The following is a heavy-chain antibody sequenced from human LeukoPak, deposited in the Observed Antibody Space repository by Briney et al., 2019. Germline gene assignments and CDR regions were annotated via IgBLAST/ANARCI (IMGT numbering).Heavy chain of an antibody. CDR3: ARGEGCSGGSCYSNWFDP. D-gene: IGHD2-15*01. Sequence: PSETLSLTCTVSGGSISSGGYYWSWIRQHPGKGLEWIGYIYYGGSTYYNPSLKSRVTISVDTSKNQFSLKLSSVTAADTAVYYCARGEGCSGGSCYSNWFDPWGQGTLVTVSS. CDR2: IYYGGST. V-gene: IGHV4-31*03. CDR1: GGSISSGGYY. J-gene: IGHJ5*02.